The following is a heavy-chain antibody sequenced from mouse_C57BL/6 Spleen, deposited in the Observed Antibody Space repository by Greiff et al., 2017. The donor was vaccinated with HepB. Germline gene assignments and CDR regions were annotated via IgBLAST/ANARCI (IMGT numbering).Heavy chain of an antibody. V-gene: IGHV1-18*01. D-gene: IGHD2-3*01. CDR3: AREGDGYYENYFDY. Sequence: VQLQQSGPELVKPGASVKIPCKASGYTFTDYNMDWVKQSHGKSLEWIGDINPNNGGTIYNQKFKGKATLTVDKSSSTAYMELRSLTSEDTAVYYCAREGDGYYENYFDYWGQGTTLTVSS. J-gene: IGHJ2*01. CDR2: INPNNGGT. CDR1: GYTFTDYN.